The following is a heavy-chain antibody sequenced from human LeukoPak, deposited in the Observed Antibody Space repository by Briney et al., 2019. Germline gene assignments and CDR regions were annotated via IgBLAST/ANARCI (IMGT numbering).Heavy chain of an antibody. CDR1: GFTFTTYS. D-gene: IGHD3-16*01. J-gene: IGHJ3*02. CDR3: AKGWGGYRGDAFDI. V-gene: IGHV3-21*04. CDR2: ISSSSSYI. Sequence: PGGSLRLSCAASGFTFTTYSMNWVRQAPGKGLEWVSSISSSSSYIYYADSVKGRFTISRDNAKNSLYLQMNSLRAEDTAVYYCAKGWGGYRGDAFDIWGQGTMVTVSS.